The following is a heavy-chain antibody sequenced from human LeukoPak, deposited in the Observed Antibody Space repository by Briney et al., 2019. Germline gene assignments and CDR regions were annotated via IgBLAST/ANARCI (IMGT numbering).Heavy chain of an antibody. Sequence: SETLSLTCTISGVSVSSGSYYWGWIRQHPGKGLEWIGFFYNSGSTYYNPSLKSRVTISIDTTKNQFSLRLTSVTAADTAVYYCARDGGYSYGPFDCWGQGTLVTVSS. D-gene: IGHD5-18*01. V-gene: IGHV4-31*03. CDR1: GVSVSSGSYY. J-gene: IGHJ4*02. CDR3: ARDGGYSYGPFDC. CDR2: FYNSGST.